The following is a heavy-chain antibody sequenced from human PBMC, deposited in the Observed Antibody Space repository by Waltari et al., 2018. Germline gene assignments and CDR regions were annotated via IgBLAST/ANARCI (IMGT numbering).Heavy chain of an antibody. CDR2: INAGNGNT. J-gene: IGHJ4*02. V-gene: IGHV1-3*01. CDR1: GYTFTSYA. CDR3: AKDQSQLPKDY. Sequence: QVQLVQSGAEVKKPGASVKVSCKASGYTFTSYAMHWVRQAPGQRLEWMGWINAGNGNTKYSQKFQGRFTISRDNSKNTLYLQMNSLRAEDTAVYYCAKDQSQLPKDYWGQGTLVTVSS. D-gene: IGHD2-2*01.